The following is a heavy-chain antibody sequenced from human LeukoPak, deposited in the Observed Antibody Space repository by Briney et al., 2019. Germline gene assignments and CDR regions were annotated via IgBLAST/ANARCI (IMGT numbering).Heavy chain of an antibody. V-gene: IGHV4-30-4*01. D-gene: IGHD5-12*01. Sequence: SETLSLTCTVSGGSISSGDYYWSWIRQPPGKGLEWIGYIYYSGSTYYNPSLKSRVTISVDTSKNQFSLKLSSVTAADTAVYYCARRRGIVGVAGYSGYDFDYWGQGTLVTVSS. J-gene: IGHJ4*02. CDR2: IYYSGST. CDR3: ARRRGIVGVAGYSGYDFDY. CDR1: GGSISSGDYY.